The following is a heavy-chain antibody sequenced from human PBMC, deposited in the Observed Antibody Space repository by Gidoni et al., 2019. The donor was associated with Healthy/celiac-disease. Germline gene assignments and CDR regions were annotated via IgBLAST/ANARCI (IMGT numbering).Heavy chain of an antibody. V-gene: IGHV4-39*01. CDR1: GGSISSSRYY. D-gene: IGHD1-1*01. J-gene: IGHJ3*02. CDR2: IYYSGST. Sequence: QLQLQESGPGLVKPSETLSLTCTVSGGSISSSRYYWGWIRQPPGKGLEWIGSIYYSGSTYYNPSLKSRVTISVDTSKNQFSLKLSSVTAADTAVYYCASGGDNFLTMGGDAFDIWGQGTMVTVSS. CDR3: ASGGDNFLTMGGDAFDI.